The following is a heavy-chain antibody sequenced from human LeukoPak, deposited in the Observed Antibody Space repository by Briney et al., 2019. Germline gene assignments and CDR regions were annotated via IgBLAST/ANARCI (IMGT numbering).Heavy chain of an antibody. J-gene: IGHJ5*02. CDR2: MNPNSGNT. V-gene: IGHV1-8*01. CDR1: GYTFTSYD. D-gene: IGHD6-19*01. Sequence: ASVKVSCKASGYTFTSYDINWVRQAIGQGLEWMGWMNPNSGNTGYAQKFQGRVTMTRNTSISTAYMELSSLRSEDTAVYYCAKSETGYSSGWDWFDPWGQGTLVTVSS. CDR3: AKSETGYSSGWDWFDP.